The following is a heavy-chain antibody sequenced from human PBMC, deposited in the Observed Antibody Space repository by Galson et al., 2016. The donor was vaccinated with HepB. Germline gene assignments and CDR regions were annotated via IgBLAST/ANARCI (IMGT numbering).Heavy chain of an antibody. CDR3: PGRRVKAKAYDV. V-gene: IGHV1-69*01. Sequence: NYARKFQGRVTMTADESTSTASMELSSLRSDDTAVYFCPGRRVKAKAYDVWGQGTLVTVSS. J-gene: IGHJ3*01. D-gene: IGHD5/OR15-5a*01.